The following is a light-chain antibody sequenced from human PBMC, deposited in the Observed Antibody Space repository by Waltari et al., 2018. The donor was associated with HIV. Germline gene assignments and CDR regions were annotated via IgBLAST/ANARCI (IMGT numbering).Light chain of an antibody. CDR2: GDK. V-gene: IGLV1-40*01. Sequence: QSVLTQPPSVSGAPGLRVTIPCTGSSSNIGEAYDVHWYQQPPGTAPKLLIDGDKNRPAGVPDRFAGSKSGTSAARAITGLQAEDEADYYGQSYDNSLSGVVFGGGTKLTVL. CDR3: QSYDNSLSGVV. J-gene: IGLJ2*01. CDR1: SSNIGEAYD.